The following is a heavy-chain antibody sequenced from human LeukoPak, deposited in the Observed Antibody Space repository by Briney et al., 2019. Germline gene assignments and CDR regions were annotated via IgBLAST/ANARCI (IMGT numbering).Heavy chain of an antibody. CDR3: ARHSSGYYIADY. J-gene: IGHJ4*02. CDR1: GGTLSSYA. V-gene: IGHV1-69*04. Sequence: SVKVSCKASGGTLSSYAISSVRQAPGQGLEWMGRIIPILGIANYAQKIQGRVTITADKSTSTAYMELSSLRSEETAVYYWARHSSGYYIADYWGQGTLVTVSS. CDR2: IIPILGIA. D-gene: IGHD3-22*01.